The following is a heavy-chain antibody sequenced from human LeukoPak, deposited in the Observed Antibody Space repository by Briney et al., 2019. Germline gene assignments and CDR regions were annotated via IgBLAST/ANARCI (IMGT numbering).Heavy chain of an antibody. CDR1: GGSFSGYY. CDR3: ARGPRITMIVVVTMGYFDY. CDR2: INHSGST. J-gene: IGHJ4*02. V-gene: IGHV4-34*01. D-gene: IGHD3-22*01. Sequence: SETLSLTCAVYGGSFSGYYWSWIRQPPGKGLEWIGEINHSGSTNYNPSLKSRVTISVDTSKNQFSLKLSSVTAADTAVYYCARGPRITMIVVVTMGYFDYWGQGTLVTVSS.